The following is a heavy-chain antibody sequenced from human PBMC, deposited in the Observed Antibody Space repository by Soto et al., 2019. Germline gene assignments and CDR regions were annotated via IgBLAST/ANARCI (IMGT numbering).Heavy chain of an antibody. CDR1: GFSLNSDEVG. J-gene: IGHJ3*01. CDR2: LYGNGDT. Sequence: IFSKESAPTLVKPTETLTLTCAFSGFSLNSDEVGVGWIRQPPGKALECLALLYGNGDTRFSPSLKSRLTITKDTSANLVVLSLANVDPVDTATYYCAHTGHLVDAFDFWGQGTLVTVSS. V-gene: IGHV2-5*01. D-gene: IGHD1-1*01. CDR3: AHTGHLVDAFDF.